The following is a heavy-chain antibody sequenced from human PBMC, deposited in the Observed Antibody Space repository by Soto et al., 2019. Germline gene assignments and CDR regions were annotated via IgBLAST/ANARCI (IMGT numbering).Heavy chain of an antibody. CDR3: AGLTSIAVASPQGY. D-gene: IGHD6-19*01. CDR2: IYYSGST. CDR1: GGSISSYY. Sequence: SETLSLTCTVSGGSISSYYWSWIRQPPGKGQEWIGYIYYSGSTNYNPSLKSRVTISVDTSKNQFSLKLSSVTAADTAVYYCAGLTSIAVASPQGYWGQGTLVTVSS. J-gene: IGHJ4*02. V-gene: IGHV4-59*01.